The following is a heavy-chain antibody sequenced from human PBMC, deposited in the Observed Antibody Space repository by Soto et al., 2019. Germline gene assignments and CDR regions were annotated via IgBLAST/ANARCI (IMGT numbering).Heavy chain of an antibody. CDR3: ARDPDNRGYFHX. J-gene: IGHJ4*02. D-gene: IGHD1-20*01. CDR1: GFTFSDCY. V-gene: IGHV3-11*06. CDR2: ISSSSSYT. Sequence: GGSLRLSCAASGFTFSDCYMSWIRQAPGKGLEWVSYISSSSSYTNYSDSVKVRVTISIDNAKNSLYLQMNSLRAEDTAVYYCARDPDNRGYFHXWGQGTLFTVSX.